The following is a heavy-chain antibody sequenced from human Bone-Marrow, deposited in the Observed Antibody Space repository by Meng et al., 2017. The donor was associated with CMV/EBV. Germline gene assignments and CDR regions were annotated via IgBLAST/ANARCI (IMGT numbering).Heavy chain of an antibody. CDR3: ARLDPWLARFDY. J-gene: IGHJ4*02. CDR2: INPNSGGT. V-gene: IGHV1-2*02. CDR1: GYTFTGYY. D-gene: IGHD3-22*01. Sequence: ASVKVSCKASGYTFTGYYMHWVRQAPGQGLEWMGWINPNSGGTNYAQKFQGRVTMTRDTSISTAYMELSRLRSDDTAVYYCARLDPWLARFDYWGQGTLATVSS.